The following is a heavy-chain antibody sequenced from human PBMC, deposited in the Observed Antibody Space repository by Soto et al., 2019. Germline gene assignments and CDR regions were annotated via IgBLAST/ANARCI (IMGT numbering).Heavy chain of an antibody. CDR1: GFTFSSYS. J-gene: IGHJ4*02. CDR3: ARDPFPGTSHFDY. CDR2: IGSSSGSI. V-gene: IGHV3-48*02. D-gene: IGHD1-7*01. Sequence: GGSLRLSCAASGFTFSSYSMNWVRQAPGKGLEWISYIGSSSGSIYYADSVKGRFTISRDNAKNSVYLQMNSLRDEDTAVYYCARDPFPGTSHFDYWGQGTLVTVSS.